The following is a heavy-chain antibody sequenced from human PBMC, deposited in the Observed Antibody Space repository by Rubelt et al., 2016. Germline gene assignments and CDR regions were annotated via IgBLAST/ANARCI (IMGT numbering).Heavy chain of an antibody. J-gene: IGHJ3*02. CDR2: IYYSGST. V-gene: IGHV4-30-2*03. CDR1: GGSISSGGYS. CDR3: ARQKPAYYYDSSGYYPRAFDI. D-gene: IGHD3-22*01. Sequence: SGGSISSGGYSWSWIRQPPGKGLEWIGSIYYSGSTYYNPSLKSRVTISVDTSKNQFSLKLSSVTAADTAVYYCARQKPAYYYDSSGYYPRAFDIWGQGTMVTVSS.